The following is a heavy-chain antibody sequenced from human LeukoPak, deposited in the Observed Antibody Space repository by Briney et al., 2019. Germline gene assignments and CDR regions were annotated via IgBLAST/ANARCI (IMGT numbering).Heavy chain of an antibody. D-gene: IGHD3-3*01. CDR1: GFTFSSYSM. V-gene: IGHV4-4*02. J-gene: IGHJ4*02. CDR3: ARAKDFGVVIDY. Sequence: GSLRLSCAASGFTFSSYSMNWVRQAPGKGLEWIGEIYLYGTTNYNPSLKSRVTMSVDRSKNQFSLKLSSVTAADTAVYYCARAKDFGVVIDYWGQGTLVTVSS. CDR2: IYLYGTT.